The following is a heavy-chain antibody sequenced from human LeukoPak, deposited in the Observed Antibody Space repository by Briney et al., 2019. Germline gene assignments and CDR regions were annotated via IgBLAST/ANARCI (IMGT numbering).Heavy chain of an antibody. CDR1: GGSISSSSYY. J-gene: IGHJ3*02. CDR2: IYYSGST. Sequence: SETLSLTCTVSGGSISSSSYYWGWIRQPPGKGLEWIGSIYYSGSTYYNPSPKSRVTISVDTSKNQFSLKLSSVTAADTAVYYCARDRGIAAAADAFDIWGQGTMVTVSS. D-gene: IGHD6-13*01. CDR3: ARDRGIAAAADAFDI. V-gene: IGHV4-39*02.